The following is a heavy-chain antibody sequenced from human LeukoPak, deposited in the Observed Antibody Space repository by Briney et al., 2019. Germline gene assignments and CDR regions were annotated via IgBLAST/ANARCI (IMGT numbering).Heavy chain of an antibody. V-gene: IGHV4-4*07. CDR3: ARDVSTYYYDSSGYRTEYYFDY. CDR2: IYTTGST. D-gene: IGHD3-22*01. CDR1: GASISSYY. Sequence: SETLSLTCNVSGASISSYYWSWIRQPAGKGLEWIGRIYTTGSTNYNPSLKSRVTMSVDTSKNQFSLKLSSVTAADTAVYYCARDVSTYYYDSSGYRTEYYFDYWGQGTLVTVSS. J-gene: IGHJ4*02.